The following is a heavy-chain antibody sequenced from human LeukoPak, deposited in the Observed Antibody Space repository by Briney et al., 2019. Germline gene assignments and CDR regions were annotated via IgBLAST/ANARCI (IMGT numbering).Heavy chain of an antibody. CDR3: ARGALDTKTRFDY. CDR2: IYYSGST. D-gene: IGHD5-18*01. V-gene: IGHV4-59*01. J-gene: IGHJ4*02. CDR1: GGSISGYY. Sequence: SETLSLTCTVSGGSISGYYWSWVRQPPGKGLEWIGYIYYSGSTKYNPSLKSRVTISVDASKNQFSLRLSSLTAADTAVYYCARGALDTKTRFDYWGQGTLVTVSS.